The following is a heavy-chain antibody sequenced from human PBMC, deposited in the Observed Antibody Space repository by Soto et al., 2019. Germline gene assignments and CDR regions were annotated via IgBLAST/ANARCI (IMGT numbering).Heavy chain of an antibody. V-gene: IGHV4-31*03. CDR2: IYDNGIT. J-gene: IGHJ6*02. CDR3: TRDRGFGMDV. CDR1: GGSISGGRYY. Sequence: QVPLQESGPGLVKPSQTLSLTCNVSGGSISGGRYYWNWMRQHPGKGLEWIGNIYDNGITYYNPSLKSRVIISEDMSKNQFSLRLSTVTAADTAVYYCTRDRGFGMDVWGQGTTVTVSS.